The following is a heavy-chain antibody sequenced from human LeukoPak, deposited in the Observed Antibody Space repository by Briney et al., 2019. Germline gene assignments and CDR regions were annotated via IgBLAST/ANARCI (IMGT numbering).Heavy chain of an antibody. Sequence: ASGKVSCKASGYTFTSYGISWVRQAAGQGLEWMGWISAYNGNTNFAQKLQGRVTMTTDTSTSTAYMDLRSLRSDDTAVYYCARDQAATNTQVRFCLDWGQGTLVTVSS. CDR2: ISAYNGNT. V-gene: IGHV1-18*01. D-gene: IGHD3-9*01. CDR3: ARDQAATNTQVRFCLD. CDR1: GYTFTSYG. J-gene: IGHJ4*02.